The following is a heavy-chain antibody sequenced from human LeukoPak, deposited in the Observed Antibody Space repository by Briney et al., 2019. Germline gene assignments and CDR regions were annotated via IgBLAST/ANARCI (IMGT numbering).Heavy chain of an antibody. J-gene: IGHJ4*02. CDR3: ARESPKGDYYGSSDY. V-gene: IGHV4-39*07. CDR2: IYYSGST. D-gene: IGHD3-22*01. Sequence: SETLSLTCTVSGGSISSSSYYWGWIRQPPGKGLEWIGSIYYSGSTYYNPSLKSRVTISVDTSKNQFSLKLSSVTAADTAVYYCARESPKGDYYGSSDYWGQGTLVTVSS. CDR1: GGSISSSSYY.